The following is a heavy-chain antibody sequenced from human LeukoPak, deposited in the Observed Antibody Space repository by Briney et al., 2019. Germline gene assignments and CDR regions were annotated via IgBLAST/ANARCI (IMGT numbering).Heavy chain of an antibody. CDR1: GGSISSGGYY. CDR2: IYYSGST. Sequence: SETLSLTCTVSGGSISSGGYYWSWIRQHPGKGLEWIGYIYYSGSTYYNPSLKSRVTISVDTSKNQFSLKLSSVTAADTAVYYCASPSGGSNTFDYWGQGTLVAVSS. V-gene: IGHV4-31*03. J-gene: IGHJ4*02. CDR3: ASPSGGSNTFDY. D-gene: IGHD5-24*01.